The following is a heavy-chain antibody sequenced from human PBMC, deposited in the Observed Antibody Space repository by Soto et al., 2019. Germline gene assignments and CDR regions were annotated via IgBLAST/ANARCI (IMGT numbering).Heavy chain of an antibody. CDR3: AKGEEVVVAATPFVY. V-gene: IGHV3-23*01. D-gene: IGHD2-15*01. CDR2: ISGSGGST. Sequence: EVQLLESGGGLVQPGGSLRLSCAASGFTFSSYAMSWVRQAPGKGLEWVSAISGSGGSTYYADSVKGRFTISRDNPKNTLYLQMNSLRAEDTAVYYCAKGEEVVVAATPFVYWGQGTLVTVSS. CDR1: GFTFSSYA. J-gene: IGHJ4*02.